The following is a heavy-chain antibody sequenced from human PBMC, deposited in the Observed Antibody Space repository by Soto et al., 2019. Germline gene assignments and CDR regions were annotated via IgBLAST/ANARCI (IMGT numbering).Heavy chain of an antibody. J-gene: IGHJ4*02. CDR1: GYNLTSYD. CDR2: MNPNSGNT. V-gene: IGHV1-8*01. D-gene: IGHD3-10*01. CDR3: ARGGFTMVQGVADY. Sequence: ASVKVSCKASGYNLTSYDINWVRQATGQGLEWMGWMNPNSGNTGYAQKFQGRVTMTRNTSISTAYMELSSLKSEDTAVYYCARGGFTMVQGVADYWGQGTLVTVSS.